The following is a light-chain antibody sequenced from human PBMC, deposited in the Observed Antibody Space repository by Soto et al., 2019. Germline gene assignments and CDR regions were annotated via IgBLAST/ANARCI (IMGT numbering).Light chain of an antibody. CDR2: GAS. Sequence: EIVMTQSPATLSMSPGERATLSCRASQSVSSNLAWYQQKPGQAPWLLIYGASTRATDVPDRFSGSGSGADFTLSISRLEPEDFAVYYCQQYGSSPPRTFGQGTKVDIK. J-gene: IGKJ1*01. CDR3: QQYGSSPPRT. V-gene: IGKV3-20*01. CDR1: QSVSSN.